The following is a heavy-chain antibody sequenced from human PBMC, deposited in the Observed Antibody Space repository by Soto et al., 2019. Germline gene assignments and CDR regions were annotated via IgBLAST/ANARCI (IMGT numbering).Heavy chain of an antibody. CDR2: IYYSGST. V-gene: IGHV4-31*03. CDR1: GGSISSGGYY. CDR3: ASGRFGGVIAPQIDY. D-gene: IGHD3-16*02. Sequence: QVQLQESGPGLVKPSQTLSLTCTVSGGSISSGGYYWSWIRQHPGKGLEWIGYIYYSGSTYYNPSHKSRVTISVDTSKNQFSLKLSSVTAADTAVYYCASGRFGGVIAPQIDYWGQGTLVTVSS. J-gene: IGHJ4*02.